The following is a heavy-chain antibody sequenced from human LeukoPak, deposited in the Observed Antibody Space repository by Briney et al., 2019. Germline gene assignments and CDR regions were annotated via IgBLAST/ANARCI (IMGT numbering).Heavy chain of an antibody. CDR2: ISYDGSNK. J-gene: IGHJ4*02. Sequence: PGGSLRLSCAASGFTFSSYAMHWVRQAPGKGLEWVAVISYDGSNKYYADSVKGRFTISRDNSKNTLYLQMNSLRAEDTAVYYCAKAASGGNWGDYWGQGTLVTVSS. V-gene: IGHV3-30*01. CDR1: GFTFSSYA. D-gene: IGHD4-23*01. CDR3: AKAASGGNWGDY.